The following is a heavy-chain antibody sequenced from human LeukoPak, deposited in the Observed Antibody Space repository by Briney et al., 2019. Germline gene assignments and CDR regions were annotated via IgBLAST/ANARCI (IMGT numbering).Heavy chain of an antibody. Sequence: ASVKVSCKASGYTFTGYYMHWVRQAPGQGLEWMGWINPNSGGTNYAQKFQGRVTMTRDTSISTAYMELSRLRSDDTAVYYCARRLGATQPYFDFWGQGALVTVSS. D-gene: IGHD1-26*01. J-gene: IGHJ4*02. CDR1: GYTFTGYY. CDR2: INPNSGGT. V-gene: IGHV1-2*02. CDR3: ARRLGATQPYFDF.